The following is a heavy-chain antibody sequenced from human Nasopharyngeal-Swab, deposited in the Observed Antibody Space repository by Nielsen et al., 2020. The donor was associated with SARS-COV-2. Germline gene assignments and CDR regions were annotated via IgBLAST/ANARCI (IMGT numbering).Heavy chain of an antibody. CDR2: IWYDGSNK. Sequence: GESLKISCAASGFTFSSYGMHCVRQAPGKGLEWVAVIWYDGSNKYYADSVKGRFTISRDNSKNTLYLQMNSLRAEDTAVYYCARAAYSGSYYGAFDIWGQGTMVTVSS. CDR3: ARAAYSGSYYGAFDI. CDR1: GFTFSSYG. V-gene: IGHV3-33*01. J-gene: IGHJ3*02. D-gene: IGHD1-26*01.